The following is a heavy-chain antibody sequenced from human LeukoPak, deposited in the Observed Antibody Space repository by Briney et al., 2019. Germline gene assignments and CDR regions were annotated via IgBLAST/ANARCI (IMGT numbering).Heavy chain of an antibody. D-gene: IGHD4-17*01. V-gene: IGHV3-30*04. J-gene: IGHJ4*02. CDR1: GFTFSSYA. CDR3: ARDMVRATVTYVFDY. CDR2: ISYDGSNK. Sequence: PGRSLRLSCAASGFTFSSYAMHWVRQAPGKGLEWVAVISYDGSNKYYADSVKGRFTISRDNSKNTLYLQMNSLRAEDTAVYYCARDMVRATVTYVFDYWGQGTLVTVSS.